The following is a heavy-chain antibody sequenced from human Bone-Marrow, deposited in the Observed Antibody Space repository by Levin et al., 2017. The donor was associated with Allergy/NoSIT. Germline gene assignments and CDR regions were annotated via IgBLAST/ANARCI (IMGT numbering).Heavy chain of an antibody. V-gene: IGHV1-18*01. CDR2: ISAYNGNT. D-gene: IGHD3-3*01. J-gene: IGHJ4*02. CDR1: GYTFDKYA. Sequence: ASVKVSCATSGYTFDKYAICWIRQAPGQGLEWMAWISAYNGNTDYAQKFQGRVTMTRDTSTTTAYMELRNLRSDDTAVYYCAKEGWETLGGVNRFFFDSWGQGTLVAVSS. CDR3: AKEGWETLGGVNRFFFDS.